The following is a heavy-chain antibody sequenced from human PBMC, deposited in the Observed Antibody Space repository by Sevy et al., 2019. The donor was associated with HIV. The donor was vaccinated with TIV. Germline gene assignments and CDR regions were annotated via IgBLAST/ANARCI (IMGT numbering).Heavy chain of an antibody. CDR1: GFTFNSYG. CDR3: AREAEAVGGTYFDY. CDR2: IWYDGSNK. V-gene: IGHV3-33*01. J-gene: IGHJ4*02. Sequence: GGSLRLSCAASGFTFNSYGMHWVRQAPGKGLEWVAVIWYDGSNKYYADSVKGRFTISRDNSKNTLYLQMNSLRAEETAVYYCAREAEAVGGTYFDYWGQGTLVTVSS. D-gene: IGHD1-26*01.